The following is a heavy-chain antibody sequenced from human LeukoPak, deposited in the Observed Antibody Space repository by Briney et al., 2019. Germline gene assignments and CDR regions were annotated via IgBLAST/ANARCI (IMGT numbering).Heavy chain of an antibody. D-gene: IGHD1-7*01. V-gene: IGHV1-8*03. CDR3: ARGANWNYFYWFDP. CDR1: GYTFTGYY. CDR2: MNPNSGNT. J-gene: IGHJ5*02. Sequence: ASVKVSCKASGYTFTGYYMHWVRQATGQGLEWMGWMNPNSGNTGYAQKFQGRVTITRNTSISTAYMELSSLRSEDTAVYYCARGANWNYFYWFDPWGQGALVTVSS.